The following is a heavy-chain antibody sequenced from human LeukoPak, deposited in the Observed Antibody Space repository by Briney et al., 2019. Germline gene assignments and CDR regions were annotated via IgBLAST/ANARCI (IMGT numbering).Heavy chain of an antibody. CDR1: GFTFSDAW. CDR3: TTRRQDGC. Sequence: GGSLRLSCVASGFTFSDAWMSWVRQAPGKGLEWVGRIKSKIDGGTIDYGAPVKGRFTISRDDSRNTLYLQMNSVKTEDTAVYYCTTRRQDGCWGQGTLVTVS. J-gene: IGHJ4*02. V-gene: IGHV3-15*01. CDR2: IKSKIDGGTI. D-gene: IGHD6-25*01.